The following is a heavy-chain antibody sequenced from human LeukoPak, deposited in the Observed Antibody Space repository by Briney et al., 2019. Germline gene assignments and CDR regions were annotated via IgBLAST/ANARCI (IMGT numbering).Heavy chain of an antibody. V-gene: IGHV1-69*05. Sequence: GASVKVSCKASGGTCSSYAISWVRRAPGQGLEWMGGIIPIFGTANYAQKFQGRVTITTDESTSTAYMELSSLRSEDTAVYYCARGIMSRGVPGNFDYWGQGTLVTVSS. CDR3: ARGIMSRGVPGNFDY. J-gene: IGHJ4*02. D-gene: IGHD3-16*01. CDR1: GGTCSSYA. CDR2: IIPIFGTA.